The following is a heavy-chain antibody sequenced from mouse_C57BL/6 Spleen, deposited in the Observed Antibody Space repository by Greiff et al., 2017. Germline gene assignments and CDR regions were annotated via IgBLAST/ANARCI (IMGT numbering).Heavy chain of an antibody. Sequence: EVKLVESEGGLVQPGSSMKLSCTASGFTFSDYYMAWVRQVPEKGLEWVANINYDGSSTYYLDSLKSRFIISRDNAKNILYLQMSSLKSEDTATYYCARVGGGTWDFDYWGQGTTLTGSS. J-gene: IGHJ2*01. V-gene: IGHV5-16*01. CDR2: INYDGSST. CDR3: ARVGGGTWDFDY. CDR1: GFTFSDYY. D-gene: IGHD1-1*02.